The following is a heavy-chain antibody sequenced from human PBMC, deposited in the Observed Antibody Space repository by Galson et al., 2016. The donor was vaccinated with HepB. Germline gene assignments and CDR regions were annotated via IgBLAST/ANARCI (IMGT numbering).Heavy chain of an antibody. CDR3: AGFSPKYSSGWYYLDF. V-gene: IGHV3-53*01. CDR2: IFSYGNT. D-gene: IGHD6-19*01. J-gene: IGHJ4*02. Sequence: SLRLSCAASGFTVSSNYMTWVRQAPGKGLEWVSVIFSYGNTYYADSLKGRSTISRDNSQNTLYLQMNSLRAEDTAVYYCAGFSPKYSSGWYYLDFWGQGTLVTVSS. CDR1: GFTVSSNY.